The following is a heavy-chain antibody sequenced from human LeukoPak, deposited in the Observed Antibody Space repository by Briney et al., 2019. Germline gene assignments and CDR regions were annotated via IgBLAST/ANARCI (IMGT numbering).Heavy chain of an antibody. J-gene: IGHJ6*03. D-gene: IGHD6-13*01. CDR2: INPSGGST. CDR3: ARGLGGQLVHYYYYMDV. V-gene: IGHV1-46*01. CDR1: GYTFTSYY. Sequence: ASVKVSCKASGYTFTSYYMHWVRQAPGQGLEWMGIINPSGGSTSYAQKFQGRVTMTRDMSTSTVYMELSSLRSEDTAVYYCARGLGGQLVHYYYYMDVWGKGTTVTVPS.